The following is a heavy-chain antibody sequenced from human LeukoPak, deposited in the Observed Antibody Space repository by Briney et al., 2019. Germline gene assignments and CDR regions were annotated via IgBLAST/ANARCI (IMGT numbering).Heavy chain of an antibody. V-gene: IGHV1-24*01. J-gene: IGHJ4*02. CDR2: FDPEQATT. CDR1: GYSLSDLN. Sequence: GASVKVSCKVSGYSLSDLNIQWVRQAPGKGLECMGGFDPEQATTIYAQKFQGRLTMTEEISTDTVYMGLSSLTSEDAAVYYCATRSGDFWSGFDNWGQGTLVTVSS. D-gene: IGHD3-3*01. CDR3: ATRSGDFWSGFDN.